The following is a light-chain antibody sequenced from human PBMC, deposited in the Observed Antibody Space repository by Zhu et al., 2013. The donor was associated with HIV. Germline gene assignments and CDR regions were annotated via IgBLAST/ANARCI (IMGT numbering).Light chain of an antibody. CDR2: VTS. Sequence: EIVLTQSPGTLSLSPGERATLSCRASQSVSDNYLAWYQQGPGQAPRLLIYVTSIRATDIPDRFSGSGSGTDFTLTISRLEPEDSAVYYCQQYATSPWTFGQGTKVEIK. CDR1: QSVSDNY. J-gene: IGKJ1*01. CDR3: QQYATSPWT. V-gene: IGKV3-20*01.